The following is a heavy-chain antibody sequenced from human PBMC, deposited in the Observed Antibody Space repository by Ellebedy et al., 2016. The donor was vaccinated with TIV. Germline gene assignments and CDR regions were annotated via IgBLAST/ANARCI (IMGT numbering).Heavy chain of an antibody. Sequence: GESLKISCAASGFTFTNSGMNWVRQAPGKGLEWVAFIRFDGNNAYYADSVKGRFTISRDNSKNTLYLQMNSLRAEDTAVYYCAKDKYDILTGRTDLYYFDYWGQGTLVTVSS. CDR1: GFTFTNSG. D-gene: IGHD3-9*01. V-gene: IGHV3-30*02. J-gene: IGHJ4*02. CDR3: AKDKYDILTGRTDLYYFDY. CDR2: IRFDGNNA.